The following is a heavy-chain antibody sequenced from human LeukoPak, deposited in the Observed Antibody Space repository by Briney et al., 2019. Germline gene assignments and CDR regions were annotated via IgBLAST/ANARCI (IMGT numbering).Heavy chain of an antibody. Sequence: PSETLSLTCTVSGGSISSYYWSWIRQPAGKGLEWIGRIYTSGSTNYNPSLKSRVTISVDTSKNQFSLKLSSVTAADTAVYYCARHDSYSNYYWFDPWGQGTLVTVSS. V-gene: IGHV4-4*07. CDR1: GGSISSYY. CDR3: ARHDSYSNYYWFDP. CDR2: IYTSGST. D-gene: IGHD4-11*01. J-gene: IGHJ5*02.